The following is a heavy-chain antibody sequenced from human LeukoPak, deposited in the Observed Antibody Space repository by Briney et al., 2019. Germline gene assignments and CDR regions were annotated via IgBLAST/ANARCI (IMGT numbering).Heavy chain of an antibody. CDR2: IRYDGSNT. J-gene: IGHJ4*02. Sequence: GGSLRLSCAASGFTFSKYGMHWVRRAPGKGLEWVAFIRYDGSNTHYADSVKGRFTISRDNSKNTLYLQMNSLRAEDTAMYYCAKVVRYYYDSSGSALDYWGQGTLVTVSS. V-gene: IGHV3-30*02. CDR3: AKVVRYYYDSSGSALDY. D-gene: IGHD3-22*01. CDR1: GFTFSKYG.